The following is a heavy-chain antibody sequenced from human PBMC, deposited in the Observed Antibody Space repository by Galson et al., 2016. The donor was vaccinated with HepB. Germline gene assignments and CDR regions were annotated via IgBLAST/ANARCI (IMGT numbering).Heavy chain of an antibody. V-gene: IGHV1-69*13. Sequence: SVKVSCKASGGTFRSSDITWVRQAPGQGLEWMGGIIPIFGTANYAQKFRGRVTITADESTTTGYVELSSLTSEDTAVYYCATISRTMNASWGQGSLVTVSS. D-gene: IGHD1-7*01. J-gene: IGHJ5*02. CDR1: GGTFRSSD. CDR3: ATISRTMNAS. CDR2: IIPIFGTA.